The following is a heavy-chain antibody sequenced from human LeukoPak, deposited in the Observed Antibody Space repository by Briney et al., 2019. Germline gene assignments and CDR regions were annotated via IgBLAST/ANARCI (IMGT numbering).Heavy chain of an antibody. CDR1: GDSISSHY. CDR2: VHYSGGA. D-gene: IGHD2-8*01. Sequence: SETLSLTCTVSGDSISSHYWSWIRQSPGKGLEVIGYVHYSGGATYNPSLKNRVTISVATSKTQFSLKLSSVTAADTAVYYCAREYCTTTCYFDYWGQGMLVTVSS. CDR3: AREYCTTTCYFDY. V-gene: IGHV4-59*11. J-gene: IGHJ4*02.